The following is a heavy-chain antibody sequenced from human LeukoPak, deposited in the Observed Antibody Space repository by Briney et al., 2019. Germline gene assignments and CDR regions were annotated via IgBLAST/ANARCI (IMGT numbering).Heavy chain of an antibody. Sequence: SETLSLTCTVSGGSVSSGSYYWSWIRQPPGKGLEWIGYIYYTGSTNYNPSLKSRVTISVDTSKNQFSLKLSSVTAADTAVYYCARVGSYYDAFDIWGQGTMVTVPS. V-gene: IGHV4-61*01. D-gene: IGHD2-8*01. CDR1: GGSVSSGSYY. CDR2: IYYTGST. CDR3: ARVGSYYDAFDI. J-gene: IGHJ3*02.